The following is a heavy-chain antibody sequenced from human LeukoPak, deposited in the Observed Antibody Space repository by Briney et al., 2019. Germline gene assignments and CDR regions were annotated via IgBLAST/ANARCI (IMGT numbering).Heavy chain of an antibody. D-gene: IGHD1-14*01. Sequence: GGSLRLSCAASGLSFGFYAMSWVRQAPGKGLEWVSSISGGGAGTYYADSVRGRFTISRDNSKNTLYLQMDSLRAEDTALYYCAKDFVQYNIQFDYWGQGALVTVSS. CDR2: ISGGGAGT. CDR3: AKDFVQYNIQFDY. V-gene: IGHV3-23*01. CDR1: GLSFGFYA. J-gene: IGHJ4*02.